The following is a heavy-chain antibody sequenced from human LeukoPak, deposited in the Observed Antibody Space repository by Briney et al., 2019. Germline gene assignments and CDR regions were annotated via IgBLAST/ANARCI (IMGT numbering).Heavy chain of an antibody. CDR1: GFTFSSYG. J-gene: IGHJ5*02. Sequence: GGSLRLSCAASGFTFSSYGMHWVRQSPGKGLEWVAVIWYDGSNKYYAESVKGRFTISGDNAKNTLYLQMNSLRAEDTAVYYCARGVSTAPGSWGQGTLVTVSS. CDR2: IWYDGSNK. D-gene: IGHD5/OR15-5a*01. V-gene: IGHV3-33*01. CDR3: ARGVSTAPGS.